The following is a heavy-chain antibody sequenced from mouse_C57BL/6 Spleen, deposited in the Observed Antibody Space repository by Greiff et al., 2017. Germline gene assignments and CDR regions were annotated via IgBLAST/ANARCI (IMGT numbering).Heavy chain of an antibody. CDR1: GFTFSSYA. V-gene: IGHV5-4*01. CDR2: ISDGGSYT. D-gene: IGHD1-1*01. J-gene: IGHJ2*01. CDR3: ARDREYGSSYDY. Sequence: EVKVVESGGGLVKPGGSLKLSCAASGFTFSSYAMSWVRQTPEKRLEWVATISDGGSYTYYPDNVKGRFTISRDNAKNNLYLQMSHLKSEDTAMYYCARDREYGSSYDYWGQGTTLTVSS.